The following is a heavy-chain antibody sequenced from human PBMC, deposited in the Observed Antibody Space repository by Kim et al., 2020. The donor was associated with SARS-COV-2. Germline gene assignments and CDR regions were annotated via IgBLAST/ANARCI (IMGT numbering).Heavy chain of an antibody. Sequence: GGSLRLSCAASGFTFGDYAMHWVRQAPGKGLEWVSGISWNSGSIGYADSVKGRFTISRDNAKNSLYLQMNSLRAEDTALYYCAKDPYCSSTSCYTWRNWFDPWGQGTLVTVSS. CDR3: AKDPYCSSTSCYTWRNWFDP. D-gene: IGHD2-2*02. V-gene: IGHV3-9*01. J-gene: IGHJ5*02. CDR1: GFTFGDYA. CDR2: ISWNSGSI.